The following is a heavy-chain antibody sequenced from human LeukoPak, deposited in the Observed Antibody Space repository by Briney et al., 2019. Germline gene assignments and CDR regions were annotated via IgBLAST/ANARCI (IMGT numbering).Heavy chain of an antibody. J-gene: IGHJ5*02. CDR3: ARSNAGRGNWFDP. Sequence: ASVNVSCRASGYTFTSYDINWVRQATGQGLEWMGWMNPNSGNPGYAQKFQGRVTMTRNTSISTAYMELSSLRSEDTAVYYCARSNAGRGNWFDPWGQGTLVTVSS. CDR2: MNPNSGNP. D-gene: IGHD2-15*01. V-gene: IGHV1-8*01. CDR1: GYTFTSYD.